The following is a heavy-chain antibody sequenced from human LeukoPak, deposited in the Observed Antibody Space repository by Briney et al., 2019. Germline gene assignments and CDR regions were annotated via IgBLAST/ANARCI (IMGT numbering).Heavy chain of an antibody. CDR2: INPNSGGT. Sequence: ASVKVSCKASGGTFSSYAISWVRQAPGQGLEWMGWINPNSGGTNYAQKFQGRVTMTRDTSISTAYMELSRLRSDDTAVYYCAATSGSYYDYWGQGTLVTVSS. CDR1: GGTFSSYA. D-gene: IGHD1-26*01. CDR3: AATSGSYYDY. J-gene: IGHJ4*02. V-gene: IGHV1-2*02.